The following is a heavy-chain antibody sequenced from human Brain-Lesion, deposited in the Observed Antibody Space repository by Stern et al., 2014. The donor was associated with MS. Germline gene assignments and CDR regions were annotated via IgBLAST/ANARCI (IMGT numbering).Heavy chain of an antibody. CDR1: GGSISSSTYY. CDR3: ARHDSVPRPSQLYSARDRGPGYFDY. J-gene: IGHJ4*02. V-gene: IGHV4-39*01. Sequence: VQLVESGPGLVKPSETLSLTCTVSGGSISSSTYYWAWIRQPPGKGLEWIGNIYYSGFTYYNPSLKVRFTISVAMAKNQFSLKLSSVPAADTAIYYCARHDSVPRPSQLYSARDRGPGYFDYWGQGTLVTVSS. D-gene: IGHD1-26*01. CDR2: IYYSGFT.